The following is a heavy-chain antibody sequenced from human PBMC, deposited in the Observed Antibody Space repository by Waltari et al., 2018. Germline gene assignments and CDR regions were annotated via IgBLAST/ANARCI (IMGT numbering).Heavy chain of an antibody. Sequence: QLQLQESGPRLVKPSETLSLTCTVSGGSLSSSSYYWGWIRQPPGKGLEWIGSIYYSGSTYYNPSLKSRVTISVDTSKNQFSLKLSSVTAADTAVYYCARGDYGDYQDAFDIWGQGTMVTVSS. J-gene: IGHJ3*02. V-gene: IGHV4-39*07. D-gene: IGHD4-17*01. CDR3: ARGDYGDYQDAFDI. CDR1: GGSLSSSSYY. CDR2: IYYSGST.